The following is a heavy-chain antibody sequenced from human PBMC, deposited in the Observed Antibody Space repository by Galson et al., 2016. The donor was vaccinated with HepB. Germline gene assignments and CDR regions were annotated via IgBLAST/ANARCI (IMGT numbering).Heavy chain of an antibody. CDR3: ARGYGSGTYFANNWFDP. CDR1: GFIFSSYT. J-gene: IGHJ5*02. V-gene: IGHV3-23*01. Sequence: SLRLSCAASGFIFSSYTMDWVRQAPGKRLEWVSAISGSGGGTYYADSVKGRFTISRDNSKNTPYLQLNNLRAGDTAVYYCARGYGSGTYFANNWFDPWGQGTLVTVSS. CDR2: ISGSGGGT. D-gene: IGHD3-10*01.